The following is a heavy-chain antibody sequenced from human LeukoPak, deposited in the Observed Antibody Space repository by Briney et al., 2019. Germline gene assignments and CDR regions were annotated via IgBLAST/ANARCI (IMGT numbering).Heavy chain of an antibody. V-gene: IGHV1-18*01. CDR3: ARTSGVSAAGSPYYFDY. CDR1: GYTFHNYG. D-gene: IGHD6-13*01. Sequence: ASVTVSCKPAGYTFHNYGISWVRQAPEQGLEWMGWISPYSGNTDYTERLQGRVTMTTDTSTTTAFMELRSLRSDDTAVYYCARTSGVSAAGSPYYFDYWGQGTLVTVSS. J-gene: IGHJ4*02. CDR2: ISPYSGNT.